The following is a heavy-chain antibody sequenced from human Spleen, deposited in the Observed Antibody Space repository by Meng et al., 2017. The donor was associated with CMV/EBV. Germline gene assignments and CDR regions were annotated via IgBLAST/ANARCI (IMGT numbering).Heavy chain of an antibody. CDR1: GGSVSSGAYY. Sequence: SETLSLTCTVSGGSVSSGAYYWSWIRQPPGKGLEWIGYIYYSGSTNYNPSLKSRVTISVDTSKNQFSLKLSSVTAADTAVYYCARNTYSGYDYWDYWGQGTLVTVSS. J-gene: IGHJ4*02. D-gene: IGHD5-12*01. CDR2: IYYSGST. V-gene: IGHV4-61*08. CDR3: ARNTYSGYDYWDY.